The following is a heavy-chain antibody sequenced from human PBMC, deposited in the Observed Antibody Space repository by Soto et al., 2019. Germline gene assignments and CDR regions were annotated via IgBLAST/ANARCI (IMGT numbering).Heavy chain of an antibody. CDR1: GFTFSSYG. CDR3: ATGTVRSGWIPGLEGMDV. D-gene: IGHD6-19*01. J-gene: IGHJ6*02. CDR2: ISYDGSNK. Sequence: QVQLVESGGGVVQPGRSLSRSCAASGFTFSSYGMHWVRQAPGKGLEWVAVISYDGSNKYYADSVKGRFTISRDNSKNTLYLQMNSLRAEDTAVYYCATGTVRSGWIPGLEGMDVWGQGTTVTVSS. V-gene: IGHV3-30*03.